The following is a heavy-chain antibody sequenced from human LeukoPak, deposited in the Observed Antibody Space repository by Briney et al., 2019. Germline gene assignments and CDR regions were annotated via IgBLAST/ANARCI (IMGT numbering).Heavy chain of an antibody. J-gene: IGHJ6*03. CDR1: GFTFSTYA. V-gene: IGHV3-30*01. CDR3: ARVGAEMATTSSYCMDV. CDR2: ISYDGNNK. Sequence: GRSLRLSCAASGFTFSTYAFHWVRQAPGKGLEWVAVISYDGNNKYYADSVKGRFTVSRDNSMNTLSLQMNSLRPEDTAVYYCARVGAEMATTSSYCMDVWGKGTTVTVSS. D-gene: IGHD5-24*01.